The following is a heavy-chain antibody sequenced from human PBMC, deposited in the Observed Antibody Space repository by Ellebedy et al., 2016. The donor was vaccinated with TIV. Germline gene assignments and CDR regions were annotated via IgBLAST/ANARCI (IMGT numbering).Heavy chain of an antibody. Sequence: GESLKISCAASGFTFSSYAMSWVRQAPGKGLEWVSAISGSGGSTYYADSVKGRFTISRDNSKNTLYLQMNSLRAEDTAVYYCAKWGTDIVVVVAATNLWYFDLWGRGTLVTVSS. CDR2: ISGSGGST. CDR1: GFTFSSYA. J-gene: IGHJ2*01. CDR3: AKWGTDIVVVVAATNLWYFDL. D-gene: IGHD2-15*01. V-gene: IGHV3-23*01.